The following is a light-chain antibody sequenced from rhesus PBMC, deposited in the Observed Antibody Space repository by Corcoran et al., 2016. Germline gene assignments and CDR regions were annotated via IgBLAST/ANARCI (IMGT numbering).Light chain of an antibody. CDR1: SSDIGGYNR. Sequence: QAAPTQSPSVSGSPGQSVTISCTGTSSDIGGYNRVSWYQHQPGKSPKLMIYEVPKLPSGVSDRFSGSKSGTTASLTISGLQADDDADYYCSSYASSNTFIFGGGTRLIVL. V-gene: IGLV2-13*03. CDR3: SSYASSNTFI. J-gene: IGLJ1*01. CDR2: EVP.